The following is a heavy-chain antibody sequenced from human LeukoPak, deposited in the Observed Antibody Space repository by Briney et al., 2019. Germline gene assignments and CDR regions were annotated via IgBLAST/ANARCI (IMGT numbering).Heavy chain of an antibody. CDR1: GGTFSSYA. Sequence: GASVKVSCKASGGTFSSYAISWVRQAPGRGLEWMGGIIPIFGTANYAQKFQGRVTITTDESTSTAYMELSSLRSEDTAVYYCARAGYSSSWYGPEVYYYYMDVWGKGTTVTVSS. V-gene: IGHV1-69*05. CDR3: ARAGYSSSWYGPEVYYYYMDV. CDR2: IIPIFGTA. J-gene: IGHJ6*03. D-gene: IGHD6-13*01.